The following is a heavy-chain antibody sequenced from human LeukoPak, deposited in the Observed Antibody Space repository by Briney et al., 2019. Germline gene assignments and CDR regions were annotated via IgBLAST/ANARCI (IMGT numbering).Heavy chain of an antibody. D-gene: IGHD2-2*01. V-gene: IGHV1-18*01. J-gene: IGHJ5*02. CDR3: ARTCPLLYCSSSFFDP. CDR1: GHTFTSFG. Sequence: ASVKVSCKTSGHTFTSFGISWVRQAPGQGLEWMGWISAYNGDTKSAPKFQGRVTMTTDTPTTTAYMDLRSLRPDDTAVYYCARTCPLLYCSSSFFDPWGRGTLVTVSS. CDR2: ISAYNGDT.